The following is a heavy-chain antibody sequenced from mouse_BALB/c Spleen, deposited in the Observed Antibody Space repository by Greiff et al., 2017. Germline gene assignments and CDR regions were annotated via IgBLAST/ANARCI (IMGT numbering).Heavy chain of an antibody. V-gene: IGHV2-9*02. Sequence: QVQLKQSGPGLVAPSQSLSITCTVSGFSLTSYGVHWVRQPPGKGLEWLGVIWAGGSTNYNSALMSRLSISKDNSKSQVFLKMNSLQTDDTAMYYCARGKDYYGSSYYFDYWGQGTTLTVSS. D-gene: IGHD1-1*01. CDR1: GFSLTSYG. CDR3: ARGKDYYGSSYYFDY. CDR2: IWAGGST. J-gene: IGHJ2*01.